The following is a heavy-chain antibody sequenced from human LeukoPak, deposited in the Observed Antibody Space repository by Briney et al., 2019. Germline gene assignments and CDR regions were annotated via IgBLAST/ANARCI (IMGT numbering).Heavy chain of an antibody. Sequence: GGSLRLSCAASGFTFSSYAMNWVRQAPGKGLEWVSAISGSGGSTYYADSVKGRFTISRDNSKNTLYLQMNSLRAEDTAVYYCAKGGGSHFYYGMDVWGQGTTVTVSS. CDR1: GFTFSSYA. J-gene: IGHJ6*02. CDR3: AKGGGSHFYYGMDV. D-gene: IGHD2-15*01. CDR2: ISGSGGST. V-gene: IGHV3-23*01.